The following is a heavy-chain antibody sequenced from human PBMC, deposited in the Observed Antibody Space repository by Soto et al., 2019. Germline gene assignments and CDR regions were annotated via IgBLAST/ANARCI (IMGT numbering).Heavy chain of an antibody. Sequence: GGSLRLSCAASEFTFSSYSMNWVRQAPGKGLEWVSSISSSSSYIYYADSVKGRFTISRDNAKNSLYLQMNSLRAEDTAVYYCARPYYDFWSGYYTAYYYMDVWGKGTTVTVSS. V-gene: IGHV3-21*01. CDR3: ARPYYDFWSGYYTAYYYMDV. CDR2: ISSSSSYI. CDR1: EFTFSSYS. D-gene: IGHD3-3*01. J-gene: IGHJ6*03.